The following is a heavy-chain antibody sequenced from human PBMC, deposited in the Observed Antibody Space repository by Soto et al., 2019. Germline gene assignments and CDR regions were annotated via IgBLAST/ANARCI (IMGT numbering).Heavy chain of an antibody. CDR1: GYSFTNSW. Sequence: GESLKISFKASGYSFTNSWISWVRQMPWKGLEWMGRIDASDSYTSYSPSLQGHVTISADKSITTAYLQWSSLKASDTAMYYCARRPERGSSSLWDVWGQGTTVTVSS. J-gene: IGHJ6*02. CDR3: ARRPERGSSSLWDV. CDR2: IDASDSYT. V-gene: IGHV5-10-1*01. D-gene: IGHD6-6*01.